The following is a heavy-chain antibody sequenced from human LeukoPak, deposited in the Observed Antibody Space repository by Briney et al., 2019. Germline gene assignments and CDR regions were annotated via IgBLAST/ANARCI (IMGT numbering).Heavy chain of an antibody. J-gene: IGHJ4*02. CDR3: ARSGRDGSGYYLRYFDY. Sequence: PSETLSLTCTVSGYSISSGYYWGWIRQPPGKGLEWIGSIYHSGSTYYNPSLKSRVTISVDTSKNQFSLKLSSVTAAGTAVYYCARSGRDGSGYYLRYFDYWGQGSLVIVSS. V-gene: IGHV4-38-2*02. D-gene: IGHD3-22*01. CDR1: GYSISSGYY. CDR2: IYHSGST.